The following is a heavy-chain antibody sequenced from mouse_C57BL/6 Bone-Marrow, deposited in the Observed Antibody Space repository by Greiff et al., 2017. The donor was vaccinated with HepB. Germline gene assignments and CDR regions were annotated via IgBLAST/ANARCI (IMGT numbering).Heavy chain of an antibody. CDR1: GYTFTSYW. CDR2: IDPSDSET. J-gene: IGHJ2*01. CDR3: ARPANWAYYFDY. D-gene: IGHD4-1*01. V-gene: IGHV1-52*01. Sequence: QVQLKQPGAELVRPGSSVKLSCKASGYTFTSYWMHWVKQRPIQGLEWIGNIDPSDSETHYNQKFKDKATLTVDKSSSTAYMQLSSLTSEDSAVYYYARPANWAYYFDYWGQGTTLTVSS.